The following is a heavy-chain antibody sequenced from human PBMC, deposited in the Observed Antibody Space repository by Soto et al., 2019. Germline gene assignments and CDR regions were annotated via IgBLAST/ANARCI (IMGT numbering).Heavy chain of an antibody. Sequence: SETLSLTCTVSGGSISSYYWSWIRQPPGKGLGWIGYIYYSGSTNYNPSLKSRVTISVDTSKNQFSLKLSSVTAADTAVYYCARTVSAAGTLFPDYWGQGTLVTVSS. CDR1: GGSISSYY. V-gene: IGHV4-59*01. CDR2: IYYSGST. CDR3: ARTVSAAGTLFPDY. D-gene: IGHD6-13*01. J-gene: IGHJ4*02.